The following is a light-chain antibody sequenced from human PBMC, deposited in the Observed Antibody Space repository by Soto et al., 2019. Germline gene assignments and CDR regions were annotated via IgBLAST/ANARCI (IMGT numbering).Light chain of an antibody. CDR3: QQRSDWPSP. V-gene: IGKV3-11*01. J-gene: IGKJ4*01. CDR2: DAS. CDR1: QSVSSY. Sequence: EIVLTQSPATLSLSPGERATLSCRASQSVSSYLAWYQQKPGQAPRLLIYDASNRATGIPARFSGSGTRTDFTLTSSSLEPDDFANYYWQQRSDWPSPFGGGTKVQIK.